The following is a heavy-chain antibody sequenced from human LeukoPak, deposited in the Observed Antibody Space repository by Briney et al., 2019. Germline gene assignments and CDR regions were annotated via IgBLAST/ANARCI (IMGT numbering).Heavy chain of an antibody. CDR2: ISYDGSNK. Sequence: GRSLRLSCAASGFTFSSYGMHWVRQAPGKGLEWVAVISYDGSNKYCADSVKGRFTISRDNSKNTLYLQMNSLRAEDTAVYYCAKIDASSSWYSDYWGQGTLVTVSS. J-gene: IGHJ4*02. CDR3: AKIDASSSWYSDY. CDR1: GFTFSSYG. V-gene: IGHV3-30*18. D-gene: IGHD6-13*01.